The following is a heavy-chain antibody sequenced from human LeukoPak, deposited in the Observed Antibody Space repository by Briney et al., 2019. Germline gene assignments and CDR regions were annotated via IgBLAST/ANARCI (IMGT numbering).Heavy chain of an antibody. CDR1: GGSISGYY. V-gene: IGHV4-59*01. J-gene: IGHJ5*02. CDR3: ARDRRGFDP. Sequence: PSGTLCLTCVVSGGSISGYYWSWVRQPPGKGLEWVGYIYYSGSTNYNPSLKSRVTITVETSKNQFSLKLSSVTAADTAVYYCARDRRGFDPWGQGTLVTVAS. CDR2: IYYSGST.